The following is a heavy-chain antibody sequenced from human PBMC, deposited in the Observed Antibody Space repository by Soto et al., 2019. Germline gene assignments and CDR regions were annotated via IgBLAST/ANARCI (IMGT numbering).Heavy chain of an antibody. CDR3: ARVDFWTSYDNSASWFDP. V-gene: IGHV1-8*01. CDR2: MDIKNDFT. J-gene: IGHJ5*02. D-gene: IGHD3-22*01. Sequence: QVQLVQSGATVKSPGASVKVSCKASGYTFINKDITWVRQAAGQGLEWMGWMDIKNDFTVYAQKFKGRVPMTRDTAIDTAYMELSGLRPEDTAVYYCARVDFWTSYDNSASWFDPWGQGTLVTVSA. CDR1: GYTFINKD.